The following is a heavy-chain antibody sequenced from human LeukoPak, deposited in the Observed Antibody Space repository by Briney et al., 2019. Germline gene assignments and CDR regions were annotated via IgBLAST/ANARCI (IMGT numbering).Heavy chain of an antibody. Sequence: GASVKVSCKASGYTFTDSYIHWVRQAPGQGLEWMGWINPSNGGTNFAQEFQGRVTMTRDTSISTAYMELSRLTSDDTAVYYCARVGYFGSGSYCPYWGQGTLVTVSS. CDR1: GYTFTDSY. CDR2: INPSNGGT. J-gene: IGHJ4*02. V-gene: IGHV1-2*02. D-gene: IGHD3-10*01. CDR3: ARVGYFGSGSYCPY.